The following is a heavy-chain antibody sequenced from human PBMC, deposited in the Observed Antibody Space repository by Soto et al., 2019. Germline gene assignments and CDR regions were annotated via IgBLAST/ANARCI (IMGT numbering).Heavy chain of an antibody. Sequence: PGGSLRLSCAASGFTFSTHSMNWVRQAPGKGLEWVSYISSGSSPIYYADSVKGRFTISRDNAKNSLYLQMNSLRAEDTAVYYCARGASYGMDVWGQGTTVTVSS. V-gene: IGHV3-48*01. CDR1: GFTFSTHS. CDR3: ARGASYGMDV. CDR2: ISSGSSPI. J-gene: IGHJ6*02.